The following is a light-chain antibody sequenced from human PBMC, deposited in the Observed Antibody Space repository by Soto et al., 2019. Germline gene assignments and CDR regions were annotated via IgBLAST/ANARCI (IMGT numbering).Light chain of an antibody. CDR1: QSVSSNY. J-gene: IGKJ3*01. CDR3: QQYGNSPPNT. CDR2: GAS. V-gene: IGKV3-20*01. Sequence: EIVLTQSPGTLSLSPGERATLSCRASQSVSSNYLAWYQQKPGQAPRLLIYGASNRATGIPDSFSGSGSVTDFTLTINRLEPEDFAVYYCQQYGNSPPNTIGPGTKVDVK.